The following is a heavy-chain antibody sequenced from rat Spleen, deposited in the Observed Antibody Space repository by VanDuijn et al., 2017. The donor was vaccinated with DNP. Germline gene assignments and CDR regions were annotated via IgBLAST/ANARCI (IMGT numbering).Heavy chain of an antibody. CDR3: ATTSPTTGITPFAY. D-gene: IGHD1-9*01. CDR1: GYSITSNY. Sequence: EVQLQESGPGLVKTSQSLSLTCSVTGYSITSNYWGWIRQFPGNKMEYIGHISYSGSSNYNPSLKSRISITRDTSKNQFFLHLDSVTTEDTATYYCATTSPTTGITPFAYWGQGTLVTVSS. CDR2: ISYSGSS. J-gene: IGHJ3*01. V-gene: IGHV3-1*01.